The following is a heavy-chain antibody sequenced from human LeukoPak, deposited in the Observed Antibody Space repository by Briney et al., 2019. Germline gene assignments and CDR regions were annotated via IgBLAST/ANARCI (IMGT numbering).Heavy chain of an antibody. V-gene: IGHV4-59*01. CDR3: AGVLVCSGGSGYDY. J-gene: IGHJ4*02. CDR2: IYYSGST. D-gene: IGHD2-15*01. Sequence: PSETLSLTCTVSGGSISSYYWSWIRQPPGKGLEWIGYIYYSGSTNYNPSLKSRVTISVDTSKNQFSLKLSPVTAADTAGYYCAGVLVCSGGSGYDYGARGPLVTVP. CDR1: GGSISSYY.